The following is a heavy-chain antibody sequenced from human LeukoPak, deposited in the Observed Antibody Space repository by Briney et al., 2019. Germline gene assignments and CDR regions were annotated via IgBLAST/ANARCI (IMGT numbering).Heavy chain of an antibody. V-gene: IGHV3-30-3*01. D-gene: IGHD6-13*01. CDR1: GFTFSSYA. CDR3: ARHTNLIAAAGTTWYFDL. CDR2: ISYDGSNK. Sequence: GGSLRLSCAASGFTFSSYAMHWVRQAPGKGLEWVAVISYDGSNKYYADSVKGRFTISRDNSKNMLYLQMNSLRAEDTAVYYCARHTNLIAAAGTTWYFDLWGRGTLVTVSS. J-gene: IGHJ2*01.